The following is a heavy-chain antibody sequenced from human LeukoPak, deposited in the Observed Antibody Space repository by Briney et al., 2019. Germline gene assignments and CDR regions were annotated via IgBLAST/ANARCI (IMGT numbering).Heavy chain of an antibody. CDR3: ANHRSAFEF. D-gene: IGHD3-10*01. V-gene: IGHV3-23*01. Sequence: GGSLRLSCAASGLTFSTFGMSWIRQSPGKGLEWVSAISGSASGHIPNYADSVKGRFTISRDNYKNTLYLQMNSLRVEDTAVFYCANHRSAFEFWGQGTLVTVSS. CDR2: ISGSASGH. J-gene: IGHJ4*02. CDR1: GLTFSTFG.